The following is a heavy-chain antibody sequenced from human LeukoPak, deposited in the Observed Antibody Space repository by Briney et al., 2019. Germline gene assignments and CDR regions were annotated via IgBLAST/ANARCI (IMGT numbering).Heavy chain of an antibody. Sequence: SETLSLTCTVSGGSISSYYWSWIRQPPGKGLEWIGYIYYSGSTNYNPSLKSRVTISVDTSKNQFSLKLSSVTAADTAVYYCARANQQQLVPDAFDIWGQGTMVTVSS. V-gene: IGHV4-59*01. D-gene: IGHD6-13*01. CDR1: GGSISSYY. CDR2: IYYSGST. J-gene: IGHJ3*02. CDR3: ARANQQQLVPDAFDI.